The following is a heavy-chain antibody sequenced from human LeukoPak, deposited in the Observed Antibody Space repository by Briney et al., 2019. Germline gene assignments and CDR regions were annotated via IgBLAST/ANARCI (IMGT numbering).Heavy chain of an antibody. J-gene: IGHJ4*02. D-gene: IGHD2-15*01. CDR1: GYSFTTYW. CDR3: ARQFCSGGSCSIFDY. Sequence: GESLKISCKGSGYSFTTYWIGWVRQMPGKGLEWMGIIYPGDSDTKYSPSFQGQVTISADKSISTAYLQWSSLKASDTAMYYCARQFCSGGSCSIFDYWGQGTLVTVSS. CDR2: IYPGDSDT. V-gene: IGHV5-51*01.